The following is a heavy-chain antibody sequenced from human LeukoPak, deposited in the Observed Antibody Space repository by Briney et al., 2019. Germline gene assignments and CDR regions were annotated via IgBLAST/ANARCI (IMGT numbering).Heavy chain of an antibody. Sequence: PSETLSLTCTVSGGSISSTSYYWGWIRQPPGKGLEWIGSIYYSGNTYYNPSLKSRVTISVDTSKNQFSLKLSSVTAADTAVYYCARTLRLYGGKAAFDIWGQGTMDTVAS. CDR3: ARTLRLYGGKAAFDI. CDR1: GGSISSTSYY. D-gene: IGHD4-23*01. CDR2: IYYSGNT. V-gene: IGHV4-39*01. J-gene: IGHJ3*02.